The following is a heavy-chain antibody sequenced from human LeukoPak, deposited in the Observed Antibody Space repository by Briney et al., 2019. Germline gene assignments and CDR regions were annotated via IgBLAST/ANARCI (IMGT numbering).Heavy chain of an antibody. CDR2: IYYSGST. CDR1: GGTISSYY. CDR3: ARLYGGYYGY. V-gene: IGHV4-59*08. J-gene: IGHJ4*02. D-gene: IGHD3-22*01. Sequence: SETLSLTCTVSGGTISSYYWSWIRQPPGKGLEWIGYIYYSGSTNYNPSLKSRVTISVDTSKNQFSLKLSSVTAADTAVYYCARLYGGYYGYWGQGTLVTVSS.